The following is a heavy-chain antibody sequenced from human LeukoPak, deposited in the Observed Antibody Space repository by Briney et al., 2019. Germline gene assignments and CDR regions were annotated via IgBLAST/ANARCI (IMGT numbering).Heavy chain of an antibody. J-gene: IGHJ3*02. CDR2: IYYSGST. CDR3: ARVRNYDFWSGSFFDI. Sequence: SQTLSLTCTVSGGSISSGGYYWSWIRQHPGKGLEWIGYIYYSGSTYYNPSPKSRVTISVDTSKNQFSLKPSSVTAADTAAYYCARVRNYDFWSGSFFDIWGQGTMVTVSS. D-gene: IGHD3-3*01. CDR1: GGSISSGGYY. V-gene: IGHV4-31*03.